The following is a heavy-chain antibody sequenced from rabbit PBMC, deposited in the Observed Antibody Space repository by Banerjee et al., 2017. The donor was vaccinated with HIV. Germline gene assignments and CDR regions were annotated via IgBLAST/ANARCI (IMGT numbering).Heavy chain of an antibody. Sequence: QSLEESGGDLVKPGASLTLTCTASGFDLSSSYCICWVRQAPGKGLEWIACIYAGSSGNTYYASWAKGRFTISKTSSTTVTLQMTSLTVADTATYFCARGYVFSGVYFNLWGQGTLVTVS. CDR2: IYAGSSGNT. V-gene: IGHV1S40*01. D-gene: IGHD1-1*01. CDR1: GFDLSSSYC. CDR3: ARGYVFSGVYFNL. J-gene: IGHJ4*01.